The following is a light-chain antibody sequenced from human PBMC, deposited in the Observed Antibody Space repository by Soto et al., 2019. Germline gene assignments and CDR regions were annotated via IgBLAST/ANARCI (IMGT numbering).Light chain of an antibody. CDR2: AAS. Sequence: DIQTTQSPSSLSASGGDRVRITCRTSQSVSTYLNWYQKKLGKAPNLLIYAASTLRSGVPSRFSGSGSGTDFTLTISSLQVEDSATYYCQQSYSTPGTFGQGNDWRL. V-gene: IGKV1-39*01. J-gene: IGKJ5*01. CDR3: QQSYSTPGT. CDR1: QSVSTY.